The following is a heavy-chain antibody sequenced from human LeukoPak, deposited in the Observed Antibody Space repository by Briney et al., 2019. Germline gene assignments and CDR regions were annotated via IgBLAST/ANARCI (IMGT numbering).Heavy chain of an antibody. D-gene: IGHD3-10*01. J-gene: IGHJ5*02. Sequence: ASVKVSCKASAYTFNCYLIHWVRQAPGQGGEGVGLIDPNGGSTGYAQRFQGRVTVTRDTSTSTVYMELSSLRSEDTAVYYCARDLGLRGVTNWFDPWGQGTLVTVSS. CDR3: ARDLGLRGVTNWFDP. CDR1: AYTFNCYL. V-gene: IGHV1-46*02. CDR2: IDPNGGST.